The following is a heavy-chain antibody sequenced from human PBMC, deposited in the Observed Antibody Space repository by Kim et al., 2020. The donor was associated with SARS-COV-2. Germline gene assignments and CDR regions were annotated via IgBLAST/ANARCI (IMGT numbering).Heavy chain of an antibody. CDR1: GFTFSSYW. J-gene: IGHJ4*02. D-gene: IGHD3-9*01. Sequence: GGSLRLSCAASGFTFSSYWMHWVRQAPGKGLVWVSRINSDGSSTSYADSVKGRFTISRDNAKNTLYLQMNSLRAEDTAVYYCASFNYSPKSLGGGPVLRYVDWLPPFDYWGQGTLVTVSS. CDR2: INSDGSST. V-gene: IGHV3-74*01. CDR3: ASFNYSPKSLGGGPVLRYVDWLPPFDY.